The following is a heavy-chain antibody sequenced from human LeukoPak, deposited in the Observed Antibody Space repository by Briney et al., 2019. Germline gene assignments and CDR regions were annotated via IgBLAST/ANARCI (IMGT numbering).Heavy chain of an antibody. Sequence: SETLSLTCTVSGYSISSGYYWGWIRQPPGQGLEWIGFIYYRGDTKYNPSLKSRVTILVDTSKNQFSLKLSSVTAADTAVYYCARAGSSSWPHYYYHMDVWGKGTTVTISS. CDR2: IYYRGDT. CDR1: GYSISSGYY. CDR3: ARAGSSSWPHYYYHMDV. J-gene: IGHJ6*03. V-gene: IGHV4-38-2*02. D-gene: IGHD6-13*01.